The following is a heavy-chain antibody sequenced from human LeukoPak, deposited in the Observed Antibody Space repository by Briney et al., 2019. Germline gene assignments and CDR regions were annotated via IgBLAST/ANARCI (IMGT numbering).Heavy chain of an antibody. J-gene: IGHJ4*02. CDR3: PRTSGFFDSSGFYQQNPYYFQY. CDR2: INHSGRT. D-gene: IGHD3-22*01. V-gene: IGHV4-34*01. CDR1: GDSFIGYF. Sequence: SETLSLTCAASGDSFIGYFWTWIRQAPGKGLEWIGDINHSGRTNYNPSLQRRVSISVDTSKNQFSLNVTSVTGADTAVYYCPRTSGFFDSSGFYQQNPYYFQYWGQGVLVTVSS.